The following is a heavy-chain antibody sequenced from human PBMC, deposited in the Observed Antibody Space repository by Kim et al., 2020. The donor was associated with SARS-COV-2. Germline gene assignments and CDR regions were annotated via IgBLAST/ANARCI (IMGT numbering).Heavy chain of an antibody. D-gene: IGHD2-15*01. CDR1: GYSFSTYY. V-gene: IGHV1-46*01. CDR3: ARGGDPLAEVAGTDPFDL. Sequence: ASVKVSCKASGYSFSTYYINWVRQAPGQGLEWMGIINPRGGTSRYAQKFQGRITLTRDTATTTVYMELSSIRSQDTAVYYCARGGDPLAEVAGTDPFDLWGQGTMVTVSS. CDR2: INPRGGTS. J-gene: IGHJ3*01.